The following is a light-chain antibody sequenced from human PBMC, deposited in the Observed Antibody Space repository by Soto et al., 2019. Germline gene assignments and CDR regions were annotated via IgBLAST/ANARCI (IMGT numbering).Light chain of an antibody. CDR3: QKYSSVPV. V-gene: IGKV1-27*01. J-gene: IGKJ3*01. CDR1: QGIRTF. Sequence: DIQMTQSPPSLSASVGDRVTITCRASQGIRTFVAWYQQKPGKAPKLLIYAASTLQSGVPSRFSGSGSGTAFTPTINRLQPEDVATYSCQKYSSVPVFGPGTKVEIK. CDR2: AAS.